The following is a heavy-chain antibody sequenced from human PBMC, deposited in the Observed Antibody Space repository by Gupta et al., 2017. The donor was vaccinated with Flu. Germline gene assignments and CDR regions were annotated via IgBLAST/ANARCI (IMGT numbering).Heavy chain of an antibody. D-gene: IGHD6-19*01. CDR2: ISGSGSTI. CDR1: GFSFTTYD. J-gene: IGHJ4*02. Sequence: EVQLLESGGGLVQPGGSLRLSRAASGFSFTTYDMSWVRQAPGKGLEWVSGISGSGSTIYYADAVRGRFTISRDNSKNTLYLQMNTLRAEDTAVYYCAKSQSTSGWYDYWGQGTLVTVSS. V-gene: IGHV3-23*01. CDR3: AKSQSTSGWYDY.